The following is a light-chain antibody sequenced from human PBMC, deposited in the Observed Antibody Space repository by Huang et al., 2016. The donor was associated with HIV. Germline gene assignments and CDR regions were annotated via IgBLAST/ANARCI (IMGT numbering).Light chain of an antibody. V-gene: IGKV1-5*03. CDR1: QNISSW. CDR2: KIS. Sequence: DIQLTQSPSTLSASVGDRLTTTCRASQNISSWLAWYQQKPGKAPKLLIYKISSLENGVPSRFSGSGSGTKFTLTINSLQPDDIGTYYCQYGETFGQGSKVEVK. J-gene: IGKJ1*01. CDR3: QYGET.